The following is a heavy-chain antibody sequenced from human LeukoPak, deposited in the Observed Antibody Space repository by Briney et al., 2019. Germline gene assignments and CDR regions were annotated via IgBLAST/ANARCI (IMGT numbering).Heavy chain of an antibody. CDR3: ARPLVGATDYYYGMDV. D-gene: IGHD1-26*01. CDR1: GFTLSSYS. CDR2: ISSSSSYI. V-gene: IGHV3-21*01. J-gene: IGHJ6*02. Sequence: PGGSLRLSCAASGFTLSSYSMNWVRQAPGKGLEWVSSISSSSSYIYYADSVKGRFTISRDNAKNSLYLQMNSLRAEDTAVYYCARPLVGATDYYYGMDVWGQGTTVTVSS.